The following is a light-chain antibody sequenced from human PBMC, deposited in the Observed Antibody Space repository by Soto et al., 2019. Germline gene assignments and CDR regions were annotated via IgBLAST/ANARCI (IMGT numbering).Light chain of an antibody. CDR2: EVT. V-gene: IGLV2-14*01. CDR3: SSYTSRSHYV. Sequence: QSVLTQPASVSGSPGQSITISCTGTSSDVGGYNYVSWYQQHPGKAPKVMIYEVTNRPSGVSNRFSGSKSGSTASLTISGLQAQDEAHYYCSSYTSRSHYVSGNGTKVT. CDR1: SSDVGGYNY. J-gene: IGLJ1*01.